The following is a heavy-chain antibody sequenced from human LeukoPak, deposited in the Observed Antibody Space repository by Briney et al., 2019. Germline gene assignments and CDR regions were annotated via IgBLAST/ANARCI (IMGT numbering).Heavy chain of an antibody. CDR1: GYTFTSYY. Sequence: GASVKVSCKASGYTFTSYYMHWVRQAPGQGREWMGIINPSGGSTSYAQKFQGRVTMTRDTSISTAYMELSRLRSDDTAVYYCARDWGGYCSSTSCYLYNWFDPWGQGTLVTVSS. CDR2: INPSGGST. CDR3: ARDWGGYCSSTSCYLYNWFDP. V-gene: IGHV1-46*01. J-gene: IGHJ5*02. D-gene: IGHD2-2*01.